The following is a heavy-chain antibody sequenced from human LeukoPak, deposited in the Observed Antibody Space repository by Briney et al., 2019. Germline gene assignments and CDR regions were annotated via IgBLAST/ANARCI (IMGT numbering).Heavy chain of an antibody. CDR3: AKDGSWGDYYFYFYMDV. J-gene: IGHJ6*03. CDR1: GYTFTSYG. V-gene: IGHV1-18*01. D-gene: IGHD3-16*01. CDR2: ISAYNGNT. Sequence: ASVKVSCQASGYTFTSYGISWVRQAPGQGLEWMGWISAYNGNTNYAQKLQGRATMTTDTSTSTAYMALRSLRSDDTAVYDCAKDGSWGDYYFYFYMDVWGKGTTVTVSS.